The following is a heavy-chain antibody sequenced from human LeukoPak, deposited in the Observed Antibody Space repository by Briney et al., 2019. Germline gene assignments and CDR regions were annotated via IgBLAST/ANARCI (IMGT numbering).Heavy chain of an antibody. CDR3: ARVIVGATNWFDS. CDR1: GFTFSSYE. V-gene: IGHV3-48*03. CDR2: ISSSGSTI. D-gene: IGHD1-26*01. Sequence: GGSLRLSCAASGFTFSSYEMNWVRQAPGKGLEWVSYISSSGSTIYYADSVKGRFTISRDNAKNSLYLQMNSLRAEDTAVYYCARVIVGATNWFDSWGQGTLVTVSS. J-gene: IGHJ5*01.